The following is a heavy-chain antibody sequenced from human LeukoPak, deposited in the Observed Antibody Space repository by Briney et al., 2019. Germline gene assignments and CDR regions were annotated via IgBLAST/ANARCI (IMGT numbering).Heavy chain of an antibody. CDR2: ISSSSSYI. CDR1: GFTFSSYS. V-gene: IGHV3-21*01. D-gene: IGHD2-2*01. Sequence: GGSLRLSRAASGFTFSSYSMNWVRQAPGKGLEWVSSISSSSSYIYYADSVKGRFTISRDNAKNSLYLQMNSLRAEDTAVYYCARRLGYCSSTSCSTARFDYWGQGTLVTVSS. J-gene: IGHJ4*02. CDR3: ARRLGYCSSTSCSTARFDY.